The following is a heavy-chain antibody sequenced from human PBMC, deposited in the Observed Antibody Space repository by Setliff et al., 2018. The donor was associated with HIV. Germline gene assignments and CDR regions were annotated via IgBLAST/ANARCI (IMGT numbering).Heavy chain of an antibody. CDR1: GGSFSGYY. CDR3: TRRQWGTSGYYEFFQQ. J-gene: IGHJ1*01. V-gene: IGHV4-34*01. CDR2: INHSGST. D-gene: IGHD3-3*01. Sequence: PSETLSLTCAVYGGSFSGYYWSWIRQPPGKGLEWIGEINHSGSTYYNPSLQTRVRVSVDTSKSHLSLSLTSVTPADTAVYYCTRRQWGTSGYYEFFQQWGRGSLVTVSS.